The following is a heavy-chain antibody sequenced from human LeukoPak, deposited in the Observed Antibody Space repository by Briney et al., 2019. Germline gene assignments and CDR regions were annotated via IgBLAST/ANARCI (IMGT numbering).Heavy chain of an antibody. D-gene: IGHD4/OR15-4a*01. CDR2: INYSGIT. Sequence: SETLSLTCTVSGGAIRSSSYYWGWIRQSPWKGLEWIGSINYSGITYYNPSLKSRVTISVDTSKNQCSLKLSSVTAADTAVYYCARRDYALSDAFDIWGQGTMVTVSS. CDR1: GGAIRSSSYY. CDR3: ARRDYALSDAFDI. J-gene: IGHJ3*02. V-gene: IGHV4-39*07.